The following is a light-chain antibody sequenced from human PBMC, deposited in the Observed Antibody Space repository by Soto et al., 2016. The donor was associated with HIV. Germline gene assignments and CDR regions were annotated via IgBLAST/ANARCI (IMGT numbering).Light chain of an antibody. V-gene: IGKV1-NL1*01. Sequence: DIQMTQSPSSLSASVGDRVTITCRASQGIHNSLAWYQQKPGKAPKLLVYAASRLESGVPSRFSGSGSGTDYTLTISSLQPEDFATYYCQQYYSTSITFGQGTRLEIK. CDR2: AAS. CDR1: QGIHNS. CDR3: QQYYSTSIT. J-gene: IGKJ5*01.